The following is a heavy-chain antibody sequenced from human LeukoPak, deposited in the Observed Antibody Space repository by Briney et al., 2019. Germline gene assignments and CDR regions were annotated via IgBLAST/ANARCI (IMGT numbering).Heavy chain of an antibody. V-gene: IGHV4-39*01. CDR1: GGSISSSSYY. CDR2: IYYSGST. Sequence: SETLSLTCTVSGGSISSSSYYWGWIRQPPGKGLEWIGSIYYSGSTNNNPSLKSRVTISVDTSKNQFSLKLSSVTAADTAVYYCARLGLFDYWGQGTLVTVSS. D-gene: IGHD3-16*01. CDR3: ARLGLFDY. J-gene: IGHJ4*02.